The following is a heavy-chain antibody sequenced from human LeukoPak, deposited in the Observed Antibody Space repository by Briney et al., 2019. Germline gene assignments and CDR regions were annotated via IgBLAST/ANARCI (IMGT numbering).Heavy chain of an antibody. D-gene: IGHD3-16*02. J-gene: IGHJ6*03. CDR1: GGSVGTYY. CDR3: ARHIGGGIEDMDV. CDR2: IYVTGT. V-gene: IGHV4-59*08. Sequence: SETLSLTCTVSGGSVGTYYWSWVRQSPGTGLEWIGYIYVTGTRYNPYLQSRVTISVDRSRNQFFLKMTSVTAADTAVYYCARHIGGGIEDMDVWGRGTKVTVSS.